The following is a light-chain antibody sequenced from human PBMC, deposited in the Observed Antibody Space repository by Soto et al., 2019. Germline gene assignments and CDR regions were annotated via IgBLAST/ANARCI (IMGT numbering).Light chain of an antibody. J-gene: IGKJ3*01. CDR1: QNINNY. Sequence: DIQMTQSPSSLSASVGDRVTITCQASQNINNYLNWYQQKPGRAPKLLIYDASNLEAGVPSRFRGSGSGTDFTLTISCLQSEDFATYYCQQYYSYPSFGPGTKVDI. V-gene: IGKV1-33*01. CDR3: QQYYSYPS. CDR2: DAS.